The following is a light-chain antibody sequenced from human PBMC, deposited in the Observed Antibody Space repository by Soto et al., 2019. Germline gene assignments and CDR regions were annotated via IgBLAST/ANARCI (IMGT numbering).Light chain of an antibody. CDR2: AAS. CDR3: QQSYSTPFP. CDR1: QSISSY. J-gene: IGKJ5*01. Sequence: DVRMSQSAVCLSSTVKDRVMMDSRASQSISSYLNWYQQKPGKAPKLLIYAASSLQSGVPSRFSGSGSGTDFTLTISSLQPEDFATYYCQQSYSTPFPFGQGTLLEIK. V-gene: IGKV1-39*01.